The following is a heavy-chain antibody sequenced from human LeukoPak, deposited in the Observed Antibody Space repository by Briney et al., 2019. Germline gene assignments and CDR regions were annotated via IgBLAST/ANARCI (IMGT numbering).Heavy chain of an antibody. J-gene: IGHJ4*02. D-gene: IGHD5-12*01. Sequence: GGSLRLSCAASGFTFSTYAMSWVRQAPGKGLEWVSAVRGSGSDTYYADSVKGRFTISRDNSKNTLYLQMNSLRAEDTAIYYCAKTSRGNSGYDSPFDYWGQGNPGHRLL. CDR2: VRGSGSDT. CDR1: GFTFSTYA. V-gene: IGHV3-23*01. CDR3: AKTSRGNSGYDSPFDY.